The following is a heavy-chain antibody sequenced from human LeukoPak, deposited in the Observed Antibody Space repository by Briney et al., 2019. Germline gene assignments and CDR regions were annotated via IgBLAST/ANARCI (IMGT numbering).Heavy chain of an antibody. CDR1: GFTLSNYW. CDR3: TRGGGYFDY. V-gene: IGHV3-74*01. Sequence: GGSLRLSCAASGFTLSNYWMHWVRQAPGKGLVWVSRINSDGSSTSHADSVKGRFTISRDNAKSTLYLQMNSLRSEDTAVYYCTRGGGYFDYWGQGTLVTVSS. D-gene: IGHD3-16*01. CDR2: INSDGSST. J-gene: IGHJ4*02.